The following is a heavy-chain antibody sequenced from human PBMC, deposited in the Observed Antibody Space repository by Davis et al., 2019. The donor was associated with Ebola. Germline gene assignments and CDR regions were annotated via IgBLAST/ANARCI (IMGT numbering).Heavy chain of an antibody. CDR2: IIPIFGTA. J-gene: IGHJ4*02. Sequence: SVKVSCKASGGTFSSYAISWVRQAPGQGLEWMGGIIPIFGTANYAQKFQGRVTITADESTSTAYMELSSLRSEDTAVYYCARLVALYDNSGYAYLDYWGQGILVTVSS. CDR3: ARLVALYDNSGYAYLDY. D-gene: IGHD3-22*01. V-gene: IGHV1-69*13. CDR1: GGTFSSYA.